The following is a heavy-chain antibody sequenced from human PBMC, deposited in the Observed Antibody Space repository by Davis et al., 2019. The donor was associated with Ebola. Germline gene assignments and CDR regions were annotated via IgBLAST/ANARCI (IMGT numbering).Heavy chain of an antibody. Sequence: GESLKISCAASGFTFSNAWMSWVRQAPGKGLEWVGRVKSKTDGGTTDYAAPVKGRFIISRDDSKNMLYLQMNSLKSEDTAVYYCTRTPAAGLWGQGTLVTVSS. D-gene: IGHD6-13*01. V-gene: IGHV3-15*01. CDR1: GFTFSNAW. CDR3: TRTPAAGL. J-gene: IGHJ4*02. CDR2: VKSKTDGGTT.